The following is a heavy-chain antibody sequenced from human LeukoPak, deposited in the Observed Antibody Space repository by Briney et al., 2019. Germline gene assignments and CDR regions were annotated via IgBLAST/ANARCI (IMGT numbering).Heavy chain of an antibody. CDR3: ARVGYYYYGRDV. Sequence: SETLSLTCTVSGVSISSYYLSWIRQPPGKGLEWIGYIYYSGSTNYNPSLKSRVTISADTSKSQFSLKLSSVTAADTAVYYCARVGYYYYGRDVWGQGTTVTVSS. V-gene: IGHV4-59*01. J-gene: IGHJ6*02. CDR1: GVSISSYY. CDR2: IYYSGST.